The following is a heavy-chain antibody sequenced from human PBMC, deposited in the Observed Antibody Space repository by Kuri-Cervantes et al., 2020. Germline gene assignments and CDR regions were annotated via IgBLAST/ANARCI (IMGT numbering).Heavy chain of an antibody. D-gene: IGHD6-6*01. J-gene: IGHJ4*02. CDR3: GRRMGGSSAGY. CDR1: GGSISSYY. V-gene: IGHV4-59*08. CDR2: IYYTGRT. Sequence: SETLSLTCTVSGGSISSYYWSWIRQPPGKGLEWIGYIYYTGRTNYSPSLKSRVTISLDTAKNQFSLKMGSVTATDTATYYCGRRMGGSSAGYWGQGTVVTVSS.